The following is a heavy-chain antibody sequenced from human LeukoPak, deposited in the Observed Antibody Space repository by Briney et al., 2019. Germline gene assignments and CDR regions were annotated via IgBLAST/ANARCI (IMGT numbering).Heavy chain of an antibody. CDR3: ANDGYEYCSGGSCYSNGMDV. CDR1: GFIFSSYS. CDR2: ISSTGGTI. V-gene: IGHV3-48*01. D-gene: IGHD2-15*01. J-gene: IGHJ6*02. Sequence: GGSLRLSCAASGFIFSSYSMNWVRQAPGKGLEWVSYISSTGGTIYYADSVKGRFADSVKGRFTISRDNSKNTLYLQMNSLRAEDTAVYYCANDGYEYCSGGSCYSNGMDVWGQGTTVTVSS.